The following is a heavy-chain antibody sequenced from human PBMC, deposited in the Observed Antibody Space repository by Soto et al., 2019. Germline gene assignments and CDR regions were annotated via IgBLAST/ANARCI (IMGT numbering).Heavy chain of an antibody. D-gene: IGHD5-18*01. Sequence: SETLSLTCTVSGGSINSCFWSWIRQSPGKGMEWIGHIYYSGSTSYSPSLKSRVSISVDTSKNQFSLEVNSVTAADTAVYYCARAGTDMVQFHXWGQGTLVTVSX. V-gene: IGHV4-59*01. J-gene: IGHJ4*02. CDR1: GGSINSCF. CDR2: IYYSGST. CDR3: ARAGTDMVQFHX.